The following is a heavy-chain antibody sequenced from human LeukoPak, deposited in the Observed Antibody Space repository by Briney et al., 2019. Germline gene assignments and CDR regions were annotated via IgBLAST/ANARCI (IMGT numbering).Heavy chain of an antibody. Sequence: GGSLRLSCAASGFTFDDYGMSWVRQAPGKGLEWVSGINWNGGSTGYADSVKGRFTISRDNAKNSLYLQMNSLRAEDTALYYCARNYDSSGYFNYYYYYYMDVWGKGTTVTVSS. V-gene: IGHV3-20*04. D-gene: IGHD3-22*01. CDR1: GFTFDDYG. CDR3: ARNYDSSGYFNYYYYYYMDV. J-gene: IGHJ6*03. CDR2: INWNGGST.